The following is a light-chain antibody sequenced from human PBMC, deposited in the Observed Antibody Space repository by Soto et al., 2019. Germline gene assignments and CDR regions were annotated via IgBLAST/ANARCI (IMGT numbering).Light chain of an antibody. CDR2: DVT. Sequence: QSALTQPASVSGSRGQSITVSCTGTTAVPASNSVSWYQQHPGKAPILIVYDVTKRPSGVSSRFSGSKSDNTASLTISGLQVEDEADYYCSSYVTSSLVLFGGGTKVTVL. V-gene: IGLV2-14*01. CDR3: SSYVTSSLVL. CDR1: TAVPASNS. J-gene: IGLJ2*01.